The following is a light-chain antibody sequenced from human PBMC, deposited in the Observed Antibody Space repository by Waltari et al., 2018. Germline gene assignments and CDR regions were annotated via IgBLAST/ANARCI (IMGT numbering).Light chain of an antibody. CDR2: DVT. CDR1: SSAVGGYNS. CDR3: SSYTSTRTLV. J-gene: IGLJ2*01. V-gene: IGLV2-14*03. Sequence: QSALTQPASVSGTPGQSIPISCTGTSSAVGGYNSVSWYQQPPGIAPKLLLYDVTYRPSGVSNRFSGSKSGNTASLTISGLQAEDEADYYCSSYTSTRTLVFGGGTKLTVL.